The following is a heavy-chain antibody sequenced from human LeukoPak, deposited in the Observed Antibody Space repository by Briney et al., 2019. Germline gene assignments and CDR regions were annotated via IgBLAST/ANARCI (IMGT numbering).Heavy chain of an antibody. CDR2: IRYDGSNK. V-gene: IGHV3-30*02. CDR1: GFTFSSYG. Sequence: GRSLRLSCAASGFTFSSYGMHWVRQAPGKGLEWVAFIRYDGSNKYYADSVKGRFTISRDNSKNTLYLQMNSLRAEDTAVYYCAKDPYGDQNFDYWGQGTLVTVSS. J-gene: IGHJ4*02. D-gene: IGHD4-17*01. CDR3: AKDPYGDQNFDY.